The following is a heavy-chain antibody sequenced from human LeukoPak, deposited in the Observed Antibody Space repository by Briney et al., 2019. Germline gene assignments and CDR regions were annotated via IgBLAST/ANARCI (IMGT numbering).Heavy chain of an antibody. CDR2: ISGSGGST. D-gene: IGHD5-12*01. CDR1: GFTFSSYA. CDR3: AKFPGYSGYDNNWFDP. V-gene: IGHV3-23*01. J-gene: IGHJ5*02. Sequence: PGGSLRLSCAASGFTFSSYAMSWVRQAPGKGLEWVSAISGSGGSTYYADSVKGRFTISRDNSKNTLYLQMNSLRAEDTAVYYCAKFPGYSGYDNNWFDPWGQGTLVTVSS.